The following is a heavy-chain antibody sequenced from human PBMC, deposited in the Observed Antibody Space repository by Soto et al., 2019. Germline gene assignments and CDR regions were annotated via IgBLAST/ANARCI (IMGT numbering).Heavy chain of an antibody. CDR2: MNPNSGNT. V-gene: IGHV1-8*01. Sequence: SVKASSKAPGYTFTSYDINWVRQATGQGLEWMGWMNPNSGNTGYAQKFQGRVTMTRNTSISTAYMELSSLRSEDTAVYYCARVITIFGVAYYWGQGTLVPVSS. D-gene: IGHD3-3*01. J-gene: IGHJ4*02. CDR3: ARVITIFGVAYY. CDR1: GYTFTSYD.